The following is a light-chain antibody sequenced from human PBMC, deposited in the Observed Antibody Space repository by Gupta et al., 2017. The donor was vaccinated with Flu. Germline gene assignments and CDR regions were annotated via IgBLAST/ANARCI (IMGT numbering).Light chain of an antibody. V-gene: IGKV1-5*03. J-gene: IGKJ1*01. CDR2: KAS. CDR3: HQDNNYPET. CDR1: QSVNTW. Sequence: DIQMTQSPSTLSASVGDIVTITCRASQSVNTWLAWYQQKPGTAPKLLISKASSLECGVSSRFRGGGSGTEFTLTISSLQPDDFATYYCHQDNNYPETFGQGTKVETK.